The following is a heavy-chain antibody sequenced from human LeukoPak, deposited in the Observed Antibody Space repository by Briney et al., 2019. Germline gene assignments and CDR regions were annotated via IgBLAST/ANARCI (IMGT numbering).Heavy chain of an antibody. D-gene: IGHD1-14*01. J-gene: IGHJ4*02. CDR3: ARQEVSESVLFDY. V-gene: IGHV4-34*01. Sequence: SETLSLTCAVYGGSFSGYYWSWIRQPPGKGLEWIGEINHSGSTNYNPSLKSRVTISVDTSKNQFSLKLSSVTAADTAVYYCARQEVSESVLFDYWGQGTLVTVSS. CDR2: INHSGST. CDR1: GGSFSGYY.